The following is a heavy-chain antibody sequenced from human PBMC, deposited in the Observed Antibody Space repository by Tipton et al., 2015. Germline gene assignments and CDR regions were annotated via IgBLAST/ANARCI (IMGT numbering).Heavy chain of an antibody. V-gene: IGHV3-23*01. Sequence: SLRLSCAASGFTFSSYAMSWVRQAPGKGLEWVSGFTRGDSTYYADSVKGRFTVSRDNSKNTLYLQMNSLRAEDTAVYYCAKGWGNWNADYWGQGTLVTVSS. CDR2: FTRGDST. D-gene: IGHD1-1*01. J-gene: IGHJ4*02. CDR1: GFTFSSYA. CDR3: AKGWGNWNADY.